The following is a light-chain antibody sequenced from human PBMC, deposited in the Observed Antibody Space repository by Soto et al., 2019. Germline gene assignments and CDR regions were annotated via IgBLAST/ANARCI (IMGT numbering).Light chain of an antibody. J-gene: IGLJ2*01. CDR2: DVS. V-gene: IGLV2-11*01. CDR3: CSFAGSYSL. CDR1: SSDVGGYNF. Sequence: QSALTQPRSVSGSPGQSVTISCTGISSDVGGYNFVSWYQQHPGKVPKLMIYDVSQRPSGVPDRFSGSKSGNTASLTISGLQAEDEADYYCCSFAGSYSLFGGGTKLTVL.